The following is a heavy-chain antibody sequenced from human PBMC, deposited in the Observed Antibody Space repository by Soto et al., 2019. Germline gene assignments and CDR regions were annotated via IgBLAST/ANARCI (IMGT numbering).Heavy chain of an antibody. CDR2: INPNSGDA. CDR1: GYTFTGYY. V-gene: IGHV1-2*02. Sequence: QVQLVQFGAEVKNPGASVKVSCKASGYTFTGYYLHWVRRVPGQGLEWMGWINPNSGDAKSPQKFRGRVTMARDTSISTAYMELGSLRSDETAMYYCARGARLWNGEGYYFDFWGQGTPVTVSS. D-gene: IGHD3-10*01. J-gene: IGHJ4*02. CDR3: ARGARLWNGEGYYFDF.